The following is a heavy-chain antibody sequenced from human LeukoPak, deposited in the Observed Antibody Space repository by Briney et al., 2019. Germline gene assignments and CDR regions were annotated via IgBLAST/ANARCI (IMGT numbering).Heavy chain of an antibody. CDR3: AKISGWDPPF. V-gene: IGHV4-38-2*02. J-gene: IGHJ4*02. CDR1: NYSISSGYY. CDR2: VYHSGTT. D-gene: IGHD6-19*01. Sequence: SETLSLTCTVSNYSISSGYYWGWIRQPPGKGLEWIGDVYHSGTTNYNPSLKSRVAISVDTSKNQFSLRLSSVTAADTAVYYCAKISGWDPPFWGQGTLVTVSS.